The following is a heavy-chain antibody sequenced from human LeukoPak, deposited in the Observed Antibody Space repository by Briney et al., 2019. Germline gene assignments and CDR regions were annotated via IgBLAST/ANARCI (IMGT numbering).Heavy chain of an antibody. CDR1: GFTFSSYA. CDR2: IGGSGDGT. D-gene: IGHD3-3*01. J-gene: IGHJ6*02. CDR3: GKENAVWRGYFEARDV. V-gene: IGHV3-23*01. Sequence: PGGSLRLSCAASGFTFSSYALNWVRQAPGKGLEWVSGIGGSGDGTYYADSVKGRFTMSRDDSRSTLYLQLNSLRVEDTAVFYCGKENAVWRGYFEARDVGGQGTTVTVPS.